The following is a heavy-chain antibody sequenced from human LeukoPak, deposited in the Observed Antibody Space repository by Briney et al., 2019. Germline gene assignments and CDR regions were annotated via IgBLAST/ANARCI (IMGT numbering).Heavy chain of an antibody. V-gene: IGHV1-8*02. D-gene: IGHD3-3*01. CDR3: ARSGRFLEWLGIYYYYGMDV. Sequence: ASVKVSCKASGGTFSSYAISWVRQAPGQGLEWMGWMNPNSGNTGYAQKFQGRVTMTRNTSISTAYMELSSLRSEDTAVYYCARSGRFLEWLGIYYYYGMDVWGQGTTVTVSS. J-gene: IGHJ6*02. CDR1: GGTFSSYA. CDR2: MNPNSGNT.